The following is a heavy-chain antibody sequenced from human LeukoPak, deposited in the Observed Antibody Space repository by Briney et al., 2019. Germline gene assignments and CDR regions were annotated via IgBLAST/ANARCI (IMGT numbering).Heavy chain of an antibody. J-gene: IGHJ3*02. CDR1: GFTFSSYS. CDR3: ARDREIAGDAFDI. D-gene: IGHD2-21*01. V-gene: IGHV3-30*03. CDR2: ISYDGSNK. Sequence: GGSLRLSCAASGFTFSSYSMNWVRQAPGKGLEWVAVISYDGSNKYYADSVKGRFTISRDNSKNMLYLQMNSLRAEDTAVYYCARDREIAGDAFDIWGQGTMVTVSS.